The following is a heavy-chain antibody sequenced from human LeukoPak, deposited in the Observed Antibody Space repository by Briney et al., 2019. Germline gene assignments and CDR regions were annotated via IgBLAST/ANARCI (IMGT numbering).Heavy chain of an antibody. Sequence: GGSLRLSCAASGFTVSSNYMSWVRQAPGKGLEWVSVIYSGGSTYYADSVKGRFTISRRNSKNTLYLQMNSLRAEDTAVYYCARGAQLGHDAFDIWGQGTMVTVSS. V-gene: IGHV3-53*04. CDR1: GFTVSSNY. D-gene: IGHD1/OR15-1a*01. CDR3: ARGAQLGHDAFDI. CDR2: IYSGGST. J-gene: IGHJ3*02.